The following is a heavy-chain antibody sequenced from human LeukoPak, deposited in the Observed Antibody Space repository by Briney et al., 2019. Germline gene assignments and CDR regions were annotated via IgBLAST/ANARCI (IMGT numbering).Heavy chain of an antibody. CDR1: GFTFGDYA. Sequence: GGSLRLSCTASGFTFGDYAMSWVRQAPGKGLEWVGFIRSKAYGGTTEYAASVKGRFTISRDDSKSIAYLQMNSLKTEDTDVYYCTRSLVEGHVLLWFGEYDAFDIWGQGTMVTVSS. V-gene: IGHV3-49*04. D-gene: IGHD3-10*01. CDR2: IRSKAYGGTT. CDR3: TRSLVEGHVLLWFGEYDAFDI. J-gene: IGHJ3*02.